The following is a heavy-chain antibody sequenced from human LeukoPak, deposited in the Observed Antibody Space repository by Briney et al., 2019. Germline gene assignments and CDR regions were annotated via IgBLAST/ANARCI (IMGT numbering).Heavy chain of an antibody. CDR2: IKLDGSEK. Sequence: GGSLRLSCVASGFTFGKYWMSWVRQAPGKGLEWVANIKLDGSEKNYVDSVKGRFTISRDNTKNSLYLQMNSLRAEDTALYYCAKDFSGSSWYYLDYWGQGTLVTVSS. CDR3: AKDFSGSSWYYLDY. J-gene: IGHJ4*02. D-gene: IGHD6-13*01. V-gene: IGHV3-7*03. CDR1: GFTFGKYW.